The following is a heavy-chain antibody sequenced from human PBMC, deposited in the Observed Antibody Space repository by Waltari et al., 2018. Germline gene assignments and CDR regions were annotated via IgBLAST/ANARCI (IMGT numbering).Heavy chain of an antibody. V-gene: IGHV4-59*08. Sequence: QVQLQESGPGLVKPSETLSLTCTVSGGSINIYYWSWIRQPPGKGLEWIGYGDYTGNTIYNPSRESRVTLSADTSKNQVSLRLRSVTAADTAVYYCARGMSSVWYGPFDYWGQGTLVTVSS. CDR1: GGSINIYY. CDR2: GDYTGNT. CDR3: ARGMSSVWYGPFDY. J-gene: IGHJ4*02. D-gene: IGHD6-19*01.